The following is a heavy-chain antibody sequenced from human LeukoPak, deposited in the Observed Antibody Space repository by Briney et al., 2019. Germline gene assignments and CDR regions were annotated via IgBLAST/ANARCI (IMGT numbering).Heavy chain of an antibody. Sequence: PGGSLRLSCAASGFDFSNYWMTWIRQAPGKGLEYVANINQDGSENYYVDSVKGRFTISRDNAKNSLYLQMNSLRAEDTAVYYCARGSYSSGWPYYYYYMDVWGKGTTVTVSS. CDR2: INQDGSEN. D-gene: IGHD6-19*01. CDR1: GFDFSNYW. J-gene: IGHJ6*03. CDR3: ARGSYSSGWPYYYYYMDV. V-gene: IGHV3-7*01.